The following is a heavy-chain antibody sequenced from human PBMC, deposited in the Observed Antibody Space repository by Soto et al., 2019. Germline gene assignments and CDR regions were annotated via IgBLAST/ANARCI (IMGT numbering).Heavy chain of an antibody. CDR2: INPNSGGT. J-gene: IGHJ6*02. CDR3: ARDGSSSGDYYYYGMDV. D-gene: IGHD6-13*01. Sequence: GASVKVSCKASGYTFTGYYMHWVRQAPGQGLEWMGWINPNSGGTNYAQKFQGWVAMTRDTSISTAYMELNSLRAEDTAVYYCARDGSSSGDYYYYGMDVWGQGTTVTVSS. V-gene: IGHV1-2*04. CDR1: GYTFTGYY.